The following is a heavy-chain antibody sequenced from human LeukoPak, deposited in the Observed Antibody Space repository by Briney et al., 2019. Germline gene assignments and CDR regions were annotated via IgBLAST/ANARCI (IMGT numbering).Heavy chain of an antibody. CDR2: ISSSSSTI. V-gene: IGHV3-48*01. CDR3: ARKELSSPFGSSFDY. Sequence: GGSLRLSCAASGFTFSSYSMNWVRQAPGKGLEWVSYISSSSSTIYYADSVKGRFTISRDNAKNSLYLQMNSLRAGDTAVYYCARKELSSPFGSSFDYWGQGTLVTVSS. CDR1: GFTFSSYS. J-gene: IGHJ4*02. D-gene: IGHD6-6*01.